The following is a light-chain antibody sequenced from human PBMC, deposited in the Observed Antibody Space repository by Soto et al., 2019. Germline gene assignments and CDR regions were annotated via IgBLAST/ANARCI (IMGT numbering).Light chain of an antibody. J-gene: IGKJ3*01. CDR1: QSVLYSSNNKNY. Sequence: DIVMTQSPDSLAVSLGERATINCKSSQSVLYSSNNKNYLAWYQQKPGQPPKLLIYWASTRESGVPDRFSGSGSGTDFTLTISSLQAEDLAVYSCQHYHSPPWTFGPGTKVDIK. CDR2: WAS. CDR3: QHYHSPPWT. V-gene: IGKV4-1*01.